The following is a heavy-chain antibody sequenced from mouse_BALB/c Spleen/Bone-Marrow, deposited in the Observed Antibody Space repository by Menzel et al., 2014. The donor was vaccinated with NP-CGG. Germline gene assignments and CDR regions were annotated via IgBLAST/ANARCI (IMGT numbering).Heavy chain of an antibody. D-gene: IGHD2-3*01. CDR1: GYTFTAYV. CDR2: INPYNDGT. Sequence: EVQLLQSGPELIKPGASVKMSCKASGYTFTAYVMHWVKQKPGQGLEWIGYINPYNDGTNYNEKFKGKATLTSDKSSSTAYMELRSLTSEDAAVYYCAREGWLLRFEYWGQGTTLTVSS. CDR3: AREGWLLRFEY. J-gene: IGHJ2*01. V-gene: IGHV1-14*01.